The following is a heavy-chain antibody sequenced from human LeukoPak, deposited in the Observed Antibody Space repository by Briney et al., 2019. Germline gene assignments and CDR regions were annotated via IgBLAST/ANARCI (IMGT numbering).Heavy chain of an antibody. CDR3: ARDLIGRDYYDSKSV. J-gene: IGHJ4*02. Sequence: SETLSLTCTVSGDSMSSFYWSWIRQPPGKGLEWIGYIYSSGSTHYNPSLKSRLTMSLDMSRNQFSLKLTSVTAADTAVYYCARDLIGRDYYDSKSVWGQGTLVTVSS. D-gene: IGHD3-10*01. V-gene: IGHV4-59*01. CDR1: GDSMSSFY. CDR2: IYSSGST.